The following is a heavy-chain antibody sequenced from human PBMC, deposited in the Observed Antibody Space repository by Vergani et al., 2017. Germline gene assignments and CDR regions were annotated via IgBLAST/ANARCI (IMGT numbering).Heavy chain of an antibody. CDR2: IRADNGDT. D-gene: IGHD3-22*01. J-gene: IGHJ4*02. CDR1: GYTFFNYG. V-gene: IGHV1-18*04. CDR3: TRGWYYDSIAYWAY. Sequence: QVQLVQSGPEMKQPGASVKVSCKASGYTFFNYGVNWIRRAPGQGFEWLGWIRADNGDTRYAPRLQDRLTLTTDSSTSTAYMELRGLRSEDTAVYYCTRGWYYDSIAYWAYWGQGTLVTVSS.